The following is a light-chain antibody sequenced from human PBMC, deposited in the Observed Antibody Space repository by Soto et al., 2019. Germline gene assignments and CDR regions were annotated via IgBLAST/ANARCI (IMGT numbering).Light chain of an antibody. Sequence: DIQMTQSPSTLSASVGDRVTITCRASQSINNWLAWYQLKPGKAPKLLIYDASSLDSGVPSRFSGSRSGTEFTLTISSLVPDDFATCSCQQYNSYPWTFGPGTKVEIK. CDR2: DAS. CDR1: QSINNW. V-gene: IGKV1-5*01. CDR3: QQYNSYPWT. J-gene: IGKJ1*01.